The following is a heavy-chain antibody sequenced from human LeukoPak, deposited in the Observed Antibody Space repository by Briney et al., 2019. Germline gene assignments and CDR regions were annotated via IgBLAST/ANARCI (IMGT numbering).Heavy chain of an antibody. D-gene: IGHD3-22*01. CDR3: AKDGTYYYDSSGPGDAFDI. CDR1: GFTFSSYG. V-gene: IGHV3-30*02. J-gene: IGHJ3*02. Sequence: GGSLRLSCAASGFTFSSYGMHWVRQAPGKGLEWVAFIRYDGSNKYYADSVKGRFTISRDNSKNTLYLQMNSLRAEDTAVYYCAKDGTYYYDSSGPGDAFDIWGQGTMVTVSS. CDR2: IRYDGSNK.